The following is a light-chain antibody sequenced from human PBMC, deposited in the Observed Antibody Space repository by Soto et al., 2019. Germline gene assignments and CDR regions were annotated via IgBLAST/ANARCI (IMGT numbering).Light chain of an antibody. CDR2: GNS. CDR3: QSYDSRLSVV. CDR1: SSNIGAGYD. J-gene: IGLJ2*01. V-gene: IGLV1-40*01. Sequence: QSVLTQPPSVSGAPGQRVTISCTGSSSNIGAGYDVHWYQQLPGTAPKLLIYGNSTRPSGVPDRFSGSTSGTSASLAITGLHDEDEADYYWQSYDSRLSVVFGGGTKLTVL.